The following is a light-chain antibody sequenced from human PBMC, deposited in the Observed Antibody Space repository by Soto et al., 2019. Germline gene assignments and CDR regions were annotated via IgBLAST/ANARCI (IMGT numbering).Light chain of an antibody. Sequence: DIQMTQSPSSLSASVGDRITITCRPSQSIASFLNWYQQKPGEAPRLLIYSATNLYSGVPSRFSGSDAVTDFTLTISSLQPEDFATYFCQQSYSIPHTFGQGTKVDIK. V-gene: IGKV1-39*01. J-gene: IGKJ2*01. CDR1: QSIASF. CDR2: SAT. CDR3: QQSYSIPHT.